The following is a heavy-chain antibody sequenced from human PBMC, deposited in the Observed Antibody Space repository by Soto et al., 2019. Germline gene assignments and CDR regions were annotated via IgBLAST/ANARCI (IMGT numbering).Heavy chain of an antibody. CDR1: GVSISGYY. V-gene: IGHV4-34*01. Sequence: SETLSLTCAVYGVSISGYYWSWIRQPPGKGLEWIGEINHSGSTNYNPSLKSRVTISVDTSKNQFSLKLSSVTAADTAVYYCARIRDIVLMLYGEFDYWGQGTLVTVSS. CDR3: ARIRDIVLMLYGEFDY. CDR2: INHSGST. D-gene: IGHD2-8*01. J-gene: IGHJ4*02.